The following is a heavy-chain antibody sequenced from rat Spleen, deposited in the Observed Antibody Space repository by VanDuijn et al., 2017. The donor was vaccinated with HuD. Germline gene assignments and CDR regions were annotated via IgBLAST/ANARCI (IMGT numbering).Heavy chain of an antibody. CDR2: ITNASGRT. V-gene: IGHV5-31*01. D-gene: IGHD1-4*01. CDR3: TTEGYNYYFDY. CDR1: GFTFTKYG. Sequence: EVLLVESGGGSVQPGRSLKLSCATSGFTFTKYGMSWIRQAPGKGLEWVASITNASGRTYYPDSVKGRFTISRDTAQNTLYLQMDSLRSEDTATYYCTTEGYNYYFDYWGQGVMVTVSS. J-gene: IGHJ2*01.